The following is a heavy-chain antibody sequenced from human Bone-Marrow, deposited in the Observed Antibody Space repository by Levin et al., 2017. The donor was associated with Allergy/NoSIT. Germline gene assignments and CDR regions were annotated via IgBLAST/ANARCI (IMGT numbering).Heavy chain of an antibody. Sequence: PGESLKISCAASGFTFNSYAMSWVRQAPGKGLEWVSGISGSGGRTYYVDSVKGRVTISRDNSKNKLYLQMNSLRDEDTAVYYCAKDLVPVGEYYYGMDVWGQGTTVTVSS. D-gene: IGHD2-2*01. V-gene: IGHV3-23*01. CDR1: GFTFNSYA. CDR2: ISGSGGRT. CDR3: AKDLVPVGEYYYGMDV. J-gene: IGHJ6*02.